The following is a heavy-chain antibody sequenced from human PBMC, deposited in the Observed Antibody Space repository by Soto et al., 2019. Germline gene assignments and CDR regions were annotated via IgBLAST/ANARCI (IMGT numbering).Heavy chain of an antibody. CDR1: RDSVSSGDYY. V-gene: IGHV4-61*08. CDR3: ARVPVDTYMIYCSDP. D-gene: IGHD3-16*01. CDR2: IYFSATT. Sequence: LSRTFTVSRDSVSSGDYYLTWIRHPPGKRLEWCGHIYFSATTNYIPSLASRVTLSLDTSKTQFSLKLTSVTAADTAVYYCARVPVDTYMIYCSDPWGQGTLVTVSS. J-gene: IGHJ5*02.